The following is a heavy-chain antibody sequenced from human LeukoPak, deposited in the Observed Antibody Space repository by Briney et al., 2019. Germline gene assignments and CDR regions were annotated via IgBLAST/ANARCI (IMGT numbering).Heavy chain of an antibody. CDR1: GGTFSSYA. CDR3: ARDLPRRLRDYGMDV. Sequence: WASVKVSCKASGGTFSSYAISWVRQAPGQGLEWMGGIIPIFGTANYAQKFQGRVTITADESTSTAYMELSGLRSEDTAVYYCARDLPRRLRDYGMDVWGQGTTVTVSS. J-gene: IGHJ6*02. D-gene: IGHD3-10*01. CDR2: IIPIFGTA. V-gene: IGHV1-69*01.